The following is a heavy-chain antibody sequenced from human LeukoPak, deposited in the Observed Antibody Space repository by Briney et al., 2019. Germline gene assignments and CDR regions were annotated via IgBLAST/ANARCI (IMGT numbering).Heavy chain of an antibody. D-gene: IGHD3-3*01. CDR1: GGSISSYY. CDR2: IYYSGST. CDR3: ARGEYDFWSGYYGSTNFDY. Sequence: SETLSLTCTVSGGSISSYYWSWIRQPPGKGLEWIGYIYYSGSTYYNPSLKSRVTISVDTSKNQFSLKLSSVTAADTAVYYCARGEYDFWSGYYGSTNFDYWGQGTLVTVSS. V-gene: IGHV4-59*12. J-gene: IGHJ4*02.